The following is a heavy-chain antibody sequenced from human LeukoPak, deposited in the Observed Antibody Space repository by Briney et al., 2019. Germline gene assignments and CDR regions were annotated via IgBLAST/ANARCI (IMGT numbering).Heavy chain of an antibody. D-gene: IGHD6-6*01. Sequence: SETLSLTCTVSGGSISSHYWSWIRQPPGKGLEWIGYIYYSGSTNYNPSLKSRVTISVDTSKNQFSLKLSSVTAADTAVYYCARSSSTATAVDCWGQGTLVTVSS. CDR2: IYYSGST. J-gene: IGHJ4*02. CDR3: ARSSSTATAVDC. V-gene: IGHV4-59*11. CDR1: GGSISSHY.